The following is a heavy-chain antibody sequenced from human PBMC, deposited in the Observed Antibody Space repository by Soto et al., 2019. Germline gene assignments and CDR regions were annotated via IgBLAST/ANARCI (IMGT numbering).Heavy chain of an antibody. V-gene: IGHV3-23*01. CDR3: ARDFLSGKP. D-gene: IGHD3-10*01. J-gene: IGHJ5*02. CDR1: GVTFRNYA. CDR2: ISGGGDTT. Sequence: EVRFLESGGTLVQPGGSLRLSCAASGVTFRNYAMNWVRQAPGKGLEWVSGISGGGDTTYYADSVKGRFTISRDNSKNTLYLQMNTLGAEDTAVYYCARDFLSGKPWGQGTLGTVAS.